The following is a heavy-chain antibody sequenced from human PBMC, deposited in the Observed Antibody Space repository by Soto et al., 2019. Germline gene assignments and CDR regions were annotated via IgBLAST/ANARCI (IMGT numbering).Heavy chain of an antibody. CDR2: IYPGDSDT. CDR3: AIRKDSSGWCPPYFDY. CDR1: GYSFTSYW. Sequence: GESLKISCKGSGYSFTSYWIGWVRQMPGKGLEWMGIIYPGDSDTGYSPSFQGQVTISADKSISTAYLQWSSLKASDTAMYYCAIRKDSSGWCPPYFDYWGQGTLVTVSS. D-gene: IGHD6-19*01. J-gene: IGHJ4*02. V-gene: IGHV5-51*01.